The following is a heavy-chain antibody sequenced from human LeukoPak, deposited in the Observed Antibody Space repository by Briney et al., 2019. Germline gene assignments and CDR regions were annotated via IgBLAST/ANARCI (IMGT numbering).Heavy chain of an antibody. J-gene: IGHJ6*03. CDR1: GFTFSSYA. Sequence: PGGSLRLSCAASGFTFSSYAMHWVRQAPGKRLEWGAVISYDGSNKYYADSVKGRFTISRDNSMNTLYLQMNSLRDEDTAVYYCARALRYYGWLVPDYMDVWGKGTTVTVSS. CDR2: ISYDGSNK. D-gene: IGHD3-9*01. V-gene: IGHV3-30*04. CDR3: ARALRYYGWLVPDYMDV.